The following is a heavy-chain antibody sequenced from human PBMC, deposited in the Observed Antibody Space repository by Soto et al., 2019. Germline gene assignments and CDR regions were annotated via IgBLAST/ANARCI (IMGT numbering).Heavy chain of an antibody. Sequence: QVQLQESGPGLVKPSQTLSLTCTVSGGSISSGGYYWSWIRQHPGKGLEWLGYIYYSGSTYYNTSLKSRVTISVDTSKNQFSLKLSSVTTADTAVYYCAREHRKGRDGYSNGAFDICGQGTMVTVSS. CDR3: AREHRKGRDGYSNGAFDI. CDR1: GGSISSGGYY. D-gene: IGHD4-4*01. V-gene: IGHV4-31*03. J-gene: IGHJ3*02. CDR2: IYYSGST.